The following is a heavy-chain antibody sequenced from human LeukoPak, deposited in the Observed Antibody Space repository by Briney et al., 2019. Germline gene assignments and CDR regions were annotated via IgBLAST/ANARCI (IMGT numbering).Heavy chain of an antibody. Sequence: GGTLRLSCAASGFTFSSYGMSWVRQAPGKGLEWVSVIYSGGSTYYADSVKGRFTISRDNSKNTLYLQMNSLRAEDTAVCYCASDGAATPIDYWGQGTLVTVSS. CDR1: GFTFSSYG. CDR2: IYSGGST. J-gene: IGHJ4*02. V-gene: IGHV3-53*01. CDR3: ASDGAATPIDY. D-gene: IGHD1-26*01.